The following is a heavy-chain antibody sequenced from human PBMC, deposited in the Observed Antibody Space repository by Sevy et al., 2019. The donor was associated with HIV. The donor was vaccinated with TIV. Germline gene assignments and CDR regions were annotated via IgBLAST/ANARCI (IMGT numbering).Heavy chain of an antibody. Sequence: GGSLRLSCTASGFVFSSYAMHWVRQAPGKGLEWVAFIAYDGSNKNYADSVKGRFTLSRDNSKNTLYLQMNSLVAEDTAVYYCARPRFLEWLSSAAFDIWGQGTMVTVSS. CDR3: ARPRFLEWLSSAAFDI. V-gene: IGHV3-30*04. D-gene: IGHD3-3*01. J-gene: IGHJ3*02. CDR2: IAYDGSNK. CDR1: GFVFSSYA.